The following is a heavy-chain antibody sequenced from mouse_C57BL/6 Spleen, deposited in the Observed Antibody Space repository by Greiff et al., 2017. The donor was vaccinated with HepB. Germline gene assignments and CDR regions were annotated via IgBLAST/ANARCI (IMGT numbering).Heavy chain of an antibody. Sequence: EVQLVESGGGLVKPGGSLKLSCAASGFTFRDYGMHWVRQAPEKGLEWVAYISSGSSTIYYADTVKGRFTISRDNAKNTLFLQRTSLRSEDTAMYYCARRMYRGYIDYWGQGTTLTVSS. CDR3: ARRMYRGYIDY. CDR1: GFTFRDYG. CDR2: ISSGSSTI. D-gene: IGHD5-1*01. J-gene: IGHJ2*01. V-gene: IGHV5-17*01.